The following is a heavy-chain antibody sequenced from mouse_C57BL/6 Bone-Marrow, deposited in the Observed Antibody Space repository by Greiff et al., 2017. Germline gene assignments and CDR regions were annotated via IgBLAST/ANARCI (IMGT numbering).Heavy chain of an antibody. CDR2: IDPSDSHT. Sequence: QVQLQQPGAELVMPGASVKLSCKASGYTFTSYWMHWVKQRPGQGLEWIGEIDPSDSHTNYNQKFKGKSTLTVDKSSSTAYMQLSSLTSEDSAVYYCARRRDYGTWFAYWGQGTLVTVSA. CDR1: GYTFTSYW. CDR3: ARRRDYGTWFAY. V-gene: IGHV1-69*01. D-gene: IGHD1-1*02. J-gene: IGHJ3*01.